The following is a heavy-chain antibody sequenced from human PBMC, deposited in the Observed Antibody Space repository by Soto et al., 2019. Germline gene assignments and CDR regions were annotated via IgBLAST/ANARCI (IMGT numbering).Heavy chain of an antibody. Sequence: PSETLSLTCTVSGGSISSYYWSWIRQPPGKGLEWIGYIYYSGSTNYNSSLKSRVTISVDTSKNQFSLKLSFVTAADTAVYYCARHYLFAFGEFSYGMDVWGQGTTVTVSS. J-gene: IGHJ6*02. CDR1: GGSISSYY. CDR3: ARHYLFAFGEFSYGMDV. V-gene: IGHV4-59*08. D-gene: IGHD3-10*01. CDR2: IYYSGST.